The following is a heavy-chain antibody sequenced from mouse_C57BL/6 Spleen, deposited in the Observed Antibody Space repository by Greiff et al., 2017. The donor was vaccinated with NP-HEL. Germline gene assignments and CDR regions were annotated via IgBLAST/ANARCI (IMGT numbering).Heavy chain of an antibody. CDR1: GFSLTSYG. J-gene: IGHJ4*01. D-gene: IGHD2-4*01. CDR3: AKRDYDVDYAMDY. V-gene: IGHV2-9*01. Sequence: VKVVESGPGLVAPSQSLSITCTVSGFSLTSYGVDWVRQPPGKGLEWLGVIWGGGSTNYNSALMSRLSISKDNSKSQVFLKMNSLQTDDTAMYYCAKRDYDVDYAMDYWGQGTSVTVSS. CDR2: IWGGGST.